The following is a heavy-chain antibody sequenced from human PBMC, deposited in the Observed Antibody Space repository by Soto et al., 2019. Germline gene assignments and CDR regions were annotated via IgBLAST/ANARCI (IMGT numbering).Heavy chain of an antibody. CDR3: ARSYNWNYVNFDY. V-gene: IGHV1-69*06. CDR1: GGTFSSYA. D-gene: IGHD1-7*01. Sequence: SVKVSCKASGGTFSSYAISWVRQAPGQGLEWMGGIIPIFGTANYAQKFQGRVTITADKSTSTAYMELSSLRSEDTAVYYCARSYNWNYVNFDYWGQGTLVTVSS. CDR2: IIPIFGTA. J-gene: IGHJ4*02.